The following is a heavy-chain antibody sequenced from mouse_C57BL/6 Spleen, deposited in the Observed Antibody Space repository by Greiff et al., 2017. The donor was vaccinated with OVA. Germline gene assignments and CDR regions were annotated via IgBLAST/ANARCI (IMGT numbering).Heavy chain of an antibody. D-gene: IGHD2-1*01. J-gene: IGHJ4*01. CDR3: ARPFLLHYAMDY. CDR1: GFTFSDYG. Sequence: EVKLVESGGGLVKPGGSLKLSCAASGFTFSDYGMHWVRQAPEKGLEWVAYISSGSSTIYYADTVKGRFTISRDNAKNTLYLQMTSLRSEDTAMYYCARPFLLHYAMDYWGQGTSVTVSS. CDR2: ISSGSSTI. V-gene: IGHV5-17*01.